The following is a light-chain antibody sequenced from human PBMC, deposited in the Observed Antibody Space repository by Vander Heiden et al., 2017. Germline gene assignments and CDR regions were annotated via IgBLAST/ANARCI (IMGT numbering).Light chain of an antibody. CDR1: SSNIGSNT. J-gene: IGLJ3*02. Sequence: QPVLTQSPSASGTPGLRVTISCSGSSSNIGSNTVNWYQQLPGTAPKLLIYSNDQRPSGVPDRFSGSKSGTSASLAISGLQSEDEADYYCAAWDDSLNGPVFGGGTKLTVL. V-gene: IGLV1-44*01. CDR2: SND. CDR3: AAWDDSLNGPV.